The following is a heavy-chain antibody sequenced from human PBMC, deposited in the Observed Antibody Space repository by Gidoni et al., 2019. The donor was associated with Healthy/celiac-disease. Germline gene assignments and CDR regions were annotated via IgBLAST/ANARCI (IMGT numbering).Heavy chain of an antibody. D-gene: IGHD6-13*01. Sequence: EVQLVESGGGLVKPGGSLRLSCAASGFTFSSYSMNWVRQALGKGLEWVSSISSSSSYIYYADSVKGRFTISRDKAKNSLYLQMNSLRAEDTAVYYCARDPEQQLVLGDAFDIWGQGTMVTVSS. V-gene: IGHV3-21*01. CDR2: ISSSSSYI. CDR3: ARDPEQQLVLGDAFDI. CDR1: GFTFSSYS. J-gene: IGHJ3*02.